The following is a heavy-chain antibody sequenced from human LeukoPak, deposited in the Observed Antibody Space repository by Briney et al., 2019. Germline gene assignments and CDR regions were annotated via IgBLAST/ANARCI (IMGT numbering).Heavy chain of an antibody. CDR2: IDPSDSYT. J-gene: IGHJ6*04. D-gene: IGHD2-2*01. V-gene: IGHV5-10-1*01. CDR1: GYSFTSYW. Sequence: GESLRISCKGSGYSFTSYWISWLRQMPGKGLKWMGRIDPSDSYTNYSPSFQGHVTISADKSITTAYLQWSSLKASDTAMYYCARHLTLGVVPAAIDHYYYGMDVWGKGTTVTVSS. CDR3: ARHLTLGVVPAAIDHYYYGMDV.